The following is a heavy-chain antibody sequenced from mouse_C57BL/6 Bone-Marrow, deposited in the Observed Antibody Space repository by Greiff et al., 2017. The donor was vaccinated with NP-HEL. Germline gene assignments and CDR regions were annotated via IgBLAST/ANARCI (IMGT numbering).Heavy chain of an antibody. Sequence: QVQLQQSGAELARPGASVKLSCKASGYTFTSYGISWVKQRTGQGLEWIGEIYPRSGNTYYNEKFKGKATLTADKSSSTAYMELRSLTSEDSAVYFCAYSYYYGSSYDYWGQGTTLTVSS. CDR1: GYTFTSYG. V-gene: IGHV1-81*01. CDR2: IYPRSGNT. CDR3: AYSYYYGSSYDY. J-gene: IGHJ2*01. D-gene: IGHD1-1*01.